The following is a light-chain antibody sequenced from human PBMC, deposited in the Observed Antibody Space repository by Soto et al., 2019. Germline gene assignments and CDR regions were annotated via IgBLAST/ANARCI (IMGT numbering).Light chain of an antibody. CDR2: GAS. Sequence: EIVMTQSPATLSVSPGERATLSCRASQSVNSNLAWYQQKPGQAPRLLIYGASTRATGIPARFSGSGSGTEFTLTISSLQSEDFAVYYCQQYKGTFGQGTKVDIK. J-gene: IGKJ1*01. CDR3: QQYKGT. CDR1: QSVNSN. V-gene: IGKV3-15*01.